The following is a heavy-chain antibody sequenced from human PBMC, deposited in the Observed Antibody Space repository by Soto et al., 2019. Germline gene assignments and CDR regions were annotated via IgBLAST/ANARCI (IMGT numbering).Heavy chain of an antibody. CDR2: IDWDDDK. V-gene: IGHV2-70*11. D-gene: IGHD5-12*01. CDR3: ARIRGGYDIYYYGMDV. Sequence: SGPTLVNPTQTLTLTCAFACFSLSTSGMCVSLILQPPGKALEWLARIDWDDDKYYSTSLKTRLTISKDTSKNQVVLTMTNMDPVDTATYYCARIRGGYDIYYYGMDVWGQGTTVTVSS. J-gene: IGHJ6*02. CDR1: CFSLSTSGMC.